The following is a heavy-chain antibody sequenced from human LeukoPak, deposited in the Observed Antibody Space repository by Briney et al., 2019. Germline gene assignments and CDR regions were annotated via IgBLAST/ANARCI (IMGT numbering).Heavy chain of an antibody. V-gene: IGHV3-23*01. D-gene: IGHD3-9*01. CDR1: GFTFSNYA. CDR3: AKWGDYDVLTGYYVSDY. Sequence: GGSLRLSCAASGFTFSNYAMSWVRQAPGKGLEWVSAITGSGGNTYYADSVKGRFTISRDNSKNTVFLQMNSLRAEDTPVYYCAKWGDYDVLTGYYVSDYWGQGTLVTVSS. CDR2: ITGSGGNT. J-gene: IGHJ4*02.